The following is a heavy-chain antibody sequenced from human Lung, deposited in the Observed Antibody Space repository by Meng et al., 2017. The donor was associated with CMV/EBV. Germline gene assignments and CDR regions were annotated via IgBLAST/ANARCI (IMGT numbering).Heavy chain of an antibody. Sequence: ESLKISCTVSVGSISSSSYYWGWSRQPPGKGLEWIGSIYYSGSTYYNPSLKSRVTISVDTSKNQFSLKLSSVTAADTAVYYCARDGGKYCSSTSCKSKYYYYGMDVWGQGTTVTVSS. J-gene: IGHJ6*02. CDR1: VGSISSSSYY. D-gene: IGHD2-2*01. CDR3: ARDGGKYCSSTSCKSKYYYYGMDV. V-gene: IGHV4-39*07. CDR2: IYYSGST.